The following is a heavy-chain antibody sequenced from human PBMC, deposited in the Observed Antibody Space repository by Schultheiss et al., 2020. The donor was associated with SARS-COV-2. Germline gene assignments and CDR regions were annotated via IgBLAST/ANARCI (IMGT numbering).Heavy chain of an antibody. V-gene: IGHV4-59*12. CDR3: AREGENYGYRWFDP. D-gene: IGHD4-17*01. Sequence: SETLSLTCTVSGGSISSYYWSWIRQPPGKGLEWIGYIYYSGSTYYNPSLKSRVTISVDTCKNQFSLKLSSVTAADTAVYYCAREGENYGYRWFDPWGQGTLVTVSS. CDR2: IYYSGST. J-gene: IGHJ5*02. CDR1: GGSISSYY.